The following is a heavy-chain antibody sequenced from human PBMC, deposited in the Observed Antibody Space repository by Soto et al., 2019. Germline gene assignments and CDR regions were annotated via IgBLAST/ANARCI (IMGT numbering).Heavy chain of an antibody. CDR1: GFTVSSNY. CDR3: ARDMVRAMDV. D-gene: IGHD3-10*01. Sequence: EVQLVESGGGLVQPGGSLRLSCAASGFTVSSNYMSWVRQAPGKGLEWVSVIYSGGSTYYADSVKDRFTIPRDNSKNTLYLQMNSLRAEDTAVYYCARDMVRAMDVWGQGTTVTVSS. J-gene: IGHJ6*02. CDR2: IYSGGST. V-gene: IGHV3-66*01.